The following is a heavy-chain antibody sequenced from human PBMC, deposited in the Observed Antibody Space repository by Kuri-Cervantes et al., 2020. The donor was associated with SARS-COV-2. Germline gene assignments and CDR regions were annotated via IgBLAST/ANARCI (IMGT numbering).Heavy chain of an antibody. J-gene: IGHJ6*02. Sequence: SETLSLTCTVSGYSISSDYYWGWIRQPPGKGLEWIGSIYHSGSTYYNPTLKSRFTISVDTSKNQFSLKLSSVTAADTAVYYCARGRYCSGGSCYRYYYYGMDVWGQGTTVTVSS. V-gene: IGHV4-38-2*02. D-gene: IGHD2-15*01. CDR1: GYSISSDYY. CDR3: ARGRYCSGGSCYRYYYYGMDV. CDR2: IYHSGST.